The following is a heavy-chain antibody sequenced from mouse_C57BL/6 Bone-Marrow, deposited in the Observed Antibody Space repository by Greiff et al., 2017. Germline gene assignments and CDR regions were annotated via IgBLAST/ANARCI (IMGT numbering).Heavy chain of an antibody. V-gene: IGHV1-59*01. CDR1: GYTFTSYW. J-gene: IGHJ3*01. CDR2: IDPSDSYT. Sequence: QVQLQQPGAELVRPGTSVKLSCKASGYTFTSYWMHWVKQRPGQGLEWIGVIDPSDSYTNYNPKFKGKATLTVDTSSSTAYMQLSSRTSEDSAVYYCASFAYWGQGTLVTVSA. CDR3: ASFAY.